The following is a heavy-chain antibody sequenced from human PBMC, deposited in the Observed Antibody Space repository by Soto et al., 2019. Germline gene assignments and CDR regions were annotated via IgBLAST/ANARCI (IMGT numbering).Heavy chain of an antibody. Sequence: EVQLLESGGGLVQPGGSLRLSCAASGFTFNNYAMSWVRQAPGKGLEWVSIIGGGGGTTYYADSVKGRFTISRDNSKNTLFLQMNSLRAEDTAVYYCTKTAQSTPRGCYFDYWGQGTLVTGSS. J-gene: IGHJ4*02. CDR2: IGGGGGTT. CDR3: TKTAQSTPRGCYFDY. D-gene: IGHD3-10*01. CDR1: GFTFNNYA. V-gene: IGHV3-23*01.